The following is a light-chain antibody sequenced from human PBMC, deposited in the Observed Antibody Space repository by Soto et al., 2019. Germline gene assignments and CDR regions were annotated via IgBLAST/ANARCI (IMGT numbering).Light chain of an antibody. CDR1: SSDVGGHNY. V-gene: IGLV2-14*01. CDR2: EVT. Sequence: QSALTQPASVSGAPGQSITISCTGTSSDVGGHNYVSWYRQHPGKAPKLMIYEVTNRPSGISNRFSGSKSGNTASLTISGLQAEDEADYYCSSFAGSNNFLVFGGGTKLTVL. CDR3: SSFAGSNNFLV. J-gene: IGLJ2*01.